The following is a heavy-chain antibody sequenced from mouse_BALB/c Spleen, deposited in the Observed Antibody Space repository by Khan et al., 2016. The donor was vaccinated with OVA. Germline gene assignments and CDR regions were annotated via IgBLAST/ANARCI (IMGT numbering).Heavy chain of an antibody. D-gene: IGHD1-1*02. Sequence: EVQLVESGGGLVKPGGSLKLSCAASGFTFSDYYMYWVRQTPEKRLEWVATISDGGSYTYYPDSVKGRFTISRDNAKNNLYLQMSSLKSEDTAMYYCSRYGQLTISPYYWALGTLVTVSA. CDR3: SRYGQLTISPYY. CDR1: GFTFSDYY. V-gene: IGHV5-4*02. J-gene: IGHJ3*01. CDR2: ISDGGSYT.